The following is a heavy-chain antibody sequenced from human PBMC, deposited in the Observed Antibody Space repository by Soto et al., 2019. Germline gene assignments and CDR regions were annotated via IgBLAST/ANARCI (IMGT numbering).Heavy chain of an antibody. D-gene: IGHD6-19*01. CDR2: ISSSGDTI. V-gene: IGHV3-11*01. J-gene: IGHJ4*02. CDR1: GFTFSDYY. CDR3: ARGGVAYTSGWGIDY. Sequence: QVQLVESGGGLVKPGGSLRLSCAASGFTFSDYYMNWIRQAPGKGLEWVVYISSSGDTIYYADAVKGRFTMSRDNAKNSLYVQMDSLRAEDTAVYYCARGGVAYTSGWGIDYWGQGTLVTGSS.